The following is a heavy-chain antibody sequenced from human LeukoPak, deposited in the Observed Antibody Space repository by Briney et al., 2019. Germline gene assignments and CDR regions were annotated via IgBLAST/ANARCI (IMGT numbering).Heavy chain of an antibody. CDR3: AKANTGGGSNNLGYFHH. D-gene: IGHD4-23*01. CDR1: GFTFSTYG. CDR2: MRNDGSNK. V-gene: IGHV3-30*02. Sequence: PGGSLRLSCAASGFTFSTYGMHWVRQAPGKGLEWVAFMRNDGSNKYYADSVRGRFTISRDNSKNTLYLQMNSLKAEDTAVYYCAKANTGGGSNNLGYFHHWRQGTLVTVSS. J-gene: IGHJ1*01.